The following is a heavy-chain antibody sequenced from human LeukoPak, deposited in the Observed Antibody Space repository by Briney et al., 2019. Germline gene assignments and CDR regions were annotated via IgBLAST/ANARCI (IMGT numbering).Heavy chain of an antibody. CDR1: GYMFNIYG. CDR2: ISAFNGNT. J-gene: IGHJ4*02. CDR3: ARSPPSTGYDRFDT. D-gene: IGHD5-12*01. Sequence: VSVKVSCKASGYMFNIYGISWVRQAPGQGLEWMGWISAFNGNTNYARNFQDRVTMTTDTSTRTAYMELTSLRSDDTAVYYCARSPPSTGYDRFDTWGQGTLVTVSS. V-gene: IGHV1-18*01.